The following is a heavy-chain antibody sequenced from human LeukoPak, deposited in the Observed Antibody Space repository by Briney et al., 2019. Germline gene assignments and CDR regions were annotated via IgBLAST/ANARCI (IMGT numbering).Heavy chain of an antibody. CDR1: GFTFDDYA. CDR2: ISWDGGST. D-gene: IGHD3-10*01. V-gene: IGHV3-43D*03. J-gene: IGHJ4*02. Sequence: PGGSLRLSCAASGFTFDDYAMHWVRQAPGKGLEWVSLISWDGGSTYYADSVKGRFTISRDNSKNTLYLQMNSLRAEDTAVYYCARVFGEEDYWGQGTLVTVSS. CDR3: ARVFGEEDY.